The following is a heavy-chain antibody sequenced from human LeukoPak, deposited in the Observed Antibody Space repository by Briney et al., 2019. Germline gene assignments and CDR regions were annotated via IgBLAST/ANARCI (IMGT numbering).Heavy chain of an antibody. Sequence: GGSLRLSCAASGFTFSSYAMSWVRQAPGKGLEWVSAISGSGGSIYYADSVKGRFTISRDNSKNTLYLQMNSLRAEDTAVYYCANSYYYGSGSYLSYWGQGTLVTVSS. V-gene: IGHV3-23*01. D-gene: IGHD3-10*01. CDR1: GFTFSSYA. J-gene: IGHJ4*02. CDR3: ANSYYYGSGSYLSY. CDR2: ISGSGGSI.